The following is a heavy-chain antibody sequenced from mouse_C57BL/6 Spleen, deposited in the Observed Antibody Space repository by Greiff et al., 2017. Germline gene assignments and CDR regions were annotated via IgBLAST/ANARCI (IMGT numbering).Heavy chain of an antibody. V-gene: IGHV1-50*01. J-gene: IGHJ2*01. CDR2: IDPSDSYT. CDR3: ARRGRDYFDY. CDR1: GYTFTSYW. Sequence: VPLQQSGPELVKPGASVKLSCKASGYTFTSYWMQWVKQRPGQGLEWIGEIDPSDSYTNYNHKFKGKATSTVDTSSSTAYMQLISLTSEDSAVYYWARRGRDYFDYWGQGTTLTVSS. D-gene: IGHD3-3*01.